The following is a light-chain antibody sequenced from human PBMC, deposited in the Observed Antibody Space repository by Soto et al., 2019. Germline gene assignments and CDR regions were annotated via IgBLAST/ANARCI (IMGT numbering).Light chain of an antibody. Sequence: DIQMTQSPSTLSASIGDTVTITCRTSQSVDTWLAWYQHKAGKAPKLLIYRASSLATGVPSRFSGSGSGTAFTLTITSLQPDDFATYYCQHHNDYSRVFGQGTQVEIK. CDR3: QHHNDYSRV. CDR2: RAS. V-gene: IGKV1-5*03. CDR1: QSVDTW. J-gene: IGKJ1*01.